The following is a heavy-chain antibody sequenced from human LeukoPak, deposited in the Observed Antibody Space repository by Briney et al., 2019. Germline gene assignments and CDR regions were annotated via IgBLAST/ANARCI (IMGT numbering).Heavy chain of an antibody. J-gene: IGHJ4*02. Sequence: PGGSLRLSCAVSGFSFSTYGMHWVRQAPGKGLEWVWFIRNDGSNKYYADSVKGRFTISRDNTKNILYLQMNSLRAEDTAVYYCAKPGGASSIAYWGQGTLVTVSS. D-gene: IGHD6-6*01. CDR3: AKPGGASSIAY. CDR2: IRNDGSNK. CDR1: GFSFSTYG. V-gene: IGHV3-30*02.